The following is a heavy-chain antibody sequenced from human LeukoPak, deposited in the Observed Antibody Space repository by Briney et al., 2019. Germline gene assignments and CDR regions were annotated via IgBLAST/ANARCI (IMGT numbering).Heavy chain of an antibody. CDR3: ARGPQGMPGIAVAGKPEYYYYGMDV. V-gene: IGHV1-69*10. CDR2: IIPILGIA. J-gene: IGHJ6*02. Sequence: SVKVSCKASGGTFSSYAISWVRQAPGQGLEWMGGIIPILGIANYAQKFQGRVTITADKSTSTAYMELSSLRSEDTAVYYCARGPQGMPGIAVAGKPEYYYYGMDVWGQGTTVTVSS. D-gene: IGHD6-19*01. CDR1: GGTFSSYA.